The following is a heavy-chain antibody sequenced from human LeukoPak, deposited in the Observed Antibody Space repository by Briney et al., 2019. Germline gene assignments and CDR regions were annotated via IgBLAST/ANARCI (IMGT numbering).Heavy chain of an antibody. V-gene: IGHV3-53*01. CDR3: ARDTPCDECP. CDR2: IYSGGST. J-gene: IGHJ5*02. Sequence: PAGSLRLSCAASGFTVSSNYMNWLRQAPGKGLEWVSVIYSGGSTYYADSVKGRFTISRDNSKNTLYLQMNSLRAEDTAVYYCARDTPCDECPWGQGTLVTVSS. D-gene: IGHD2-21*01. CDR1: GFTVSSNY.